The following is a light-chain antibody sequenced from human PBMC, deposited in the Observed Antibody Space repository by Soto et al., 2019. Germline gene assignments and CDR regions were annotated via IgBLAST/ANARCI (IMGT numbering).Light chain of an antibody. CDR2: GAS. CDR1: QSVSSNY. CDR3: QQYGSSAPNT. J-gene: IGKJ5*01. V-gene: IGKV3-20*01. Sequence: EIVLTQSPDTLSLSPGEGATPSCRASQSVSSNYLAWYQQKPGQAPRLLIYGASSRATGIPDRFSGSGSGTDFTLTISRLEPEDFAMYYCQQYGSSAPNTFGQGTRLEIE.